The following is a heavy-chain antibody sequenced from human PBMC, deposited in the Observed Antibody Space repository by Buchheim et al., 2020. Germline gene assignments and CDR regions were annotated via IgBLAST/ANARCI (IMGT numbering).Heavy chain of an antibody. V-gene: IGHV3-30*18. D-gene: IGHD2-21*02. CDR2: ISYDGSNK. CDR1: GFTFSNYN. Sequence: QVQLVESGGAVVQPGRSLRLSCAASGFTFSNYNMHWVRQAPGRGLEWVAVISYDGSNKYYAGSVKGRFTISRDNSKNKLYVQMNTLRAEDTAVYHCAKGSGDFLDYWGQGTL. J-gene: IGHJ4*02. CDR3: AKGSGDFLDY.